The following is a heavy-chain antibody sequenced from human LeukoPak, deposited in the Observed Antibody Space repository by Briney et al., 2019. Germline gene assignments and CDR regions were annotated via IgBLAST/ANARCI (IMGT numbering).Heavy chain of an antibody. V-gene: IGHV3-30-3*01. Sequence: GGSLRLSCAASGFTVSSNFMTWVRQAPGKGLEWVAAISYEDGSNKYYADSVKGRFTISRDNAKNSLYLQMNSLRAEDTAVYYCARDHPRDFWSGYYPVGMDVWGQGTTVTVSS. CDR3: ARDHPRDFWSGYYPVGMDV. CDR1: GFTVSSNF. CDR2: ISYEDGSNK. D-gene: IGHD3-3*01. J-gene: IGHJ6*02.